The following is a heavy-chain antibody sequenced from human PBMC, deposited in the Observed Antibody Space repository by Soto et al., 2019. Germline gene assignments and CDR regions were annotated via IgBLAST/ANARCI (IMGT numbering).Heavy chain of an antibody. Sequence: GGSLILSCAASGFTFSSYDMHWVRQVTGKGLEWLAVIGAAGDPYYPASVKGRFTISRENAKNSLYLQMNSLRAGDTAVYYCARGWREGYYGMDVWGQGTTVTVSS. J-gene: IGHJ6*02. D-gene: IGHD1-26*01. CDR2: IGAAGDP. CDR1: GFTFSSYD. V-gene: IGHV3-13*05. CDR3: ARGWREGYYGMDV.